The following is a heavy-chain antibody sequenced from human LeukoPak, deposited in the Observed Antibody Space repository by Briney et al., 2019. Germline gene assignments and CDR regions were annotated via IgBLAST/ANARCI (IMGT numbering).Heavy chain of an antibody. D-gene: IGHD5-18*01. V-gene: IGHV1-2*02. J-gene: IGHJ4*02. CDR3: ARDRGYSYGNYFDY. Sequence: ASVKVSCKSSGYTFTGYYIHWVRQAPGQGLEWMGWINPNSGGTNYAQKFQGRVTMTRDTSISTAYMELSRLRSDDTAVHYCARDRGYSYGNYFDYWGQGTLVTVSS. CDR2: INPNSGGT. CDR1: GYTFTGYY.